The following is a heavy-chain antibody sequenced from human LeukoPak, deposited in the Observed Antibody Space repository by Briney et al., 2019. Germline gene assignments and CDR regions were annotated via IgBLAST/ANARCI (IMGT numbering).Heavy chain of an antibody. Sequence: ASVKVSCKASGYTFSSSGFSWVRQAPGQGLEWMGIINPSGGSTSYAQKFQGRVTMTRDTSTSTVYMELSSLRSEDTAVYYCARANKAAADPFDYWGQGTLVTVSS. J-gene: IGHJ4*02. CDR1: GYTFSSSG. V-gene: IGHV1-46*01. D-gene: IGHD6-13*01. CDR3: ARANKAAADPFDY. CDR2: INPSGGST.